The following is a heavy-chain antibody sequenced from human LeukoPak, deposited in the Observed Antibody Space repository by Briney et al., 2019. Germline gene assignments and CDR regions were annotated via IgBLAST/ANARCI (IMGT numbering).Heavy chain of an antibody. V-gene: IGHV4-59*08. Sequence: SETLSPTCTVSGGSISSYYWSWIRQPPGKGLEWIGSISYTGRTHYNPSLKSRVTISVDMSKNRFSLKLNSVTATDTAVYYCARLSGPLGFCSGGSCYSDWYFDLWGRGTLVTVSS. J-gene: IGHJ2*01. D-gene: IGHD2-15*01. CDR2: ISYTGRT. CDR1: GGSISSYY. CDR3: ARLSGPLGFCSGGSCYSDWYFDL.